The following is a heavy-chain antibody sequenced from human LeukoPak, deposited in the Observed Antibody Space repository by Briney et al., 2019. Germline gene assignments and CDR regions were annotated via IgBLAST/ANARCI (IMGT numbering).Heavy chain of an antibody. D-gene: IGHD3-22*01. Sequence: ASVKVSCKASAYTFTSYYMHWVRQAPGQGLEWMGIINPSGGSTSYAQKFQGRVTMTRDTSTSTVYMELSSLRSEDTAVYYCARDLQMNYYDSSGYYYHDAFDIWGQGTMVTVSS. J-gene: IGHJ3*02. CDR1: AYTFTSYY. V-gene: IGHV1-46*01. CDR3: ARDLQMNYYDSSGYYYHDAFDI. CDR2: INPSGGST.